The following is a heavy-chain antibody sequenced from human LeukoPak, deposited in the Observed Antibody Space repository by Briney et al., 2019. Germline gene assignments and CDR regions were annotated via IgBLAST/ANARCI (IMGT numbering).Heavy chain of an antibody. CDR2: INSDGSGT. Sequence: GGSLRVSCAASGFTFSSYWMHWVRQAPGKGLVWVSRINSDGSGTNHADAVKGRFTISRDNAKNTLYLQMNSLRAEDTAVYYCARISSYAFDIWGQGTRVTVSS. D-gene: IGHD6-13*01. J-gene: IGHJ3*02. V-gene: IGHV3-74*01. CDR3: ARISSYAFDI. CDR1: GFTFSSYW.